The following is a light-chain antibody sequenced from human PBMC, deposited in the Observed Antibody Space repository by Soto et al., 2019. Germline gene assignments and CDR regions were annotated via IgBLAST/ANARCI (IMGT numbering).Light chain of an antibody. V-gene: IGKV4-1*01. Sequence: DIVMTQSPDSLAVSLGERASINCKSSQSVLYSSNNRDSLAWYQQTPGLTPKMLIYWASIRESGVPDRFSGGGSGTDFTLPISSLQAEDVSVYYCQQYYSNMYTFGQGTRLEIK. J-gene: IGKJ5*01. CDR2: WAS. CDR3: QQYYSNMYT. CDR1: QSVLYSSNNRDS.